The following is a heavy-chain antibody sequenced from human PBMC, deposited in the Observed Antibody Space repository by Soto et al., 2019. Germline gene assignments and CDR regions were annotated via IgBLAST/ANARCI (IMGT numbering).Heavy chain of an antibody. V-gene: IGHV3-23*01. Sequence: GGSLRLSCVASGFNFDNYGMSWVRQAPREGLEWVSAIKNDGTSTYYAASVEDRFTISRDNSKNTLYLQLNSLRAEDTAVYYCAQLGLMTFSHKHYFNHWGRGTLVTVSS. J-gene: IGHJ4*02. CDR3: AQLGLMTFSHKHYFNH. CDR1: GFNFDNYG. D-gene: IGHD3-16*01. CDR2: IKNDGTST.